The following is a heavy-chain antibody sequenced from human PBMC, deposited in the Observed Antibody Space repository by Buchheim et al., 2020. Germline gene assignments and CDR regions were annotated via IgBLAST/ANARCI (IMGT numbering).Heavy chain of an antibody. D-gene: IGHD6-13*01. CDR1: GFTFDDYA. CDR2: ISWDGGST. Sequence: EVQLVESGGVVVQPGGSLRLSCAASGFTFDDYAMHWVRQAPGKGLEWVSLISWDGGSTYYADSVKGRFTISRDNSKNSLDLQMNSLRAEDTALYYCAKDGIAAAGPPGYYYYGMDVWGQGTT. CDR3: AKDGIAAAGPPGYYYYGMDV. J-gene: IGHJ6*02. V-gene: IGHV3-43D*03.